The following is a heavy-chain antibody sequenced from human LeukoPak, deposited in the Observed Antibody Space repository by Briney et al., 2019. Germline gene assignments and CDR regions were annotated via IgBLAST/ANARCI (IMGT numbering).Heavy chain of an antibody. CDR2: ISGSGGST. J-gene: IGHJ4*02. CDR1: GFTFSSHS. Sequence: GGSLRLSCAASGFTFSSHSMNWVRQAPGKGLEWVSAISGSGGSTYYADSVKGRFTISRDNSKNTLYLQMNSLRAEDTAVYYCAKVMRGIAVAGTSDYWGQGTLVTVSS. V-gene: IGHV3-23*01. D-gene: IGHD6-19*01. CDR3: AKVMRGIAVAGTSDY.